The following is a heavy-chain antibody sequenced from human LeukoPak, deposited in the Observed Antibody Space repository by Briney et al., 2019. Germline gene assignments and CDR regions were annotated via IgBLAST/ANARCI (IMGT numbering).Heavy chain of an antibody. D-gene: IGHD3-22*01. CDR3: AKDFYDSSGYIHYFDY. CDR2: ISGSAGST. Sequence: PGGSLRLSCAASGVTFSIYAMSWVRQAPGGGLEWVSGISGSAGSTYYADSVKGRFTISRDNSKNTLYLQMNSLRAEDTAVYYCAKDFYDSSGYIHYFDYWGQGTLVTVSS. J-gene: IGHJ4*02. V-gene: IGHV3-23*01. CDR1: GVTFSIYA.